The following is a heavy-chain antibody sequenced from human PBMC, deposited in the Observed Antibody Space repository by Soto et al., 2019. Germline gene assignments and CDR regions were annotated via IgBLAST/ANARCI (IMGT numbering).Heavy chain of an antibody. CDR2: ISAYNGNT. CDR1: GYTFTSYG. Sequence: QVQLVQSGAEVKKPGASVKVSCKASGYTFTSYGISWVRQAPGQGLEWMGWISAYNGNTNYAQKLQGRVTMTTDTATSTAYMELRSLRSDDTAVYYCARDLGLDDYIGGSSLGLYWGQGTLVTVSS. J-gene: IGHJ4*02. V-gene: IGHV1-18*01. CDR3: ARDLGLDDYIGGSSLGLY. D-gene: IGHD3-16*01.